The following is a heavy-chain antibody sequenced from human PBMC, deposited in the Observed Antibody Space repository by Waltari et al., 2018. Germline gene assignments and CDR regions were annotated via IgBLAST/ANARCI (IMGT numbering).Heavy chain of an antibody. D-gene: IGHD5-12*01. Sequence: EVQLVESGGGLVQPGASLRLSCAASGFLFGPYWMHWVRQAPGKGLVWVPHINSDGSTIIYTDSVKGRFTISRDNAKNTLYLQMSSLTAEDTAVYYCARDRGLPDSFDIWGQGTMVTVSS. V-gene: IGHV3-74*01. J-gene: IGHJ3*02. CDR3: ARDRGLPDSFDI. CDR1: GFLFGPYW. CDR2: INSDGSTI.